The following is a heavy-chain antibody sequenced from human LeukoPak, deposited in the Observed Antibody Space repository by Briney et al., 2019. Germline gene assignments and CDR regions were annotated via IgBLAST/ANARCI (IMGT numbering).Heavy chain of an antibody. D-gene: IGHD1-14*01. J-gene: IGHJ4*02. CDR1: GGSISSGSYY. CDR3: ARGLDRYYFDY. V-gene: IGHV4-61*01. CDR2: IYYSGST. Sequence: SETLSLTCTVSGGSISSGSYYWSWIRQPPGKGLEWIGYIYYSGSTNYNPSLKSRVTISVDTSKNQFSLKLSSVTAADTAVYYCARGLDRYYFDYWGQGTLVTVSS.